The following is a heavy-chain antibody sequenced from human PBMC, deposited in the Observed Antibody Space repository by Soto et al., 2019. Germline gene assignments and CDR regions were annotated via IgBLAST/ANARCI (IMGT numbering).Heavy chain of an antibody. V-gene: IGHV3-30*18. CDR1: GFTFSSYG. CDR3: AKLGGSTYYYDSSGPIPY. J-gene: IGHJ4*02. CDR2: ISYDGSNK. Sequence: SLRLSCAASGFTFSSYGMHWVRQAPGKGLEWVAVISYDGSNKYYADSVKGQFTISRDNSKNTLYLQMNSLRAEDTAVYYCAKLGGSTYYYDSSGPIPYWGQGTLVTVSS. D-gene: IGHD3-22*01.